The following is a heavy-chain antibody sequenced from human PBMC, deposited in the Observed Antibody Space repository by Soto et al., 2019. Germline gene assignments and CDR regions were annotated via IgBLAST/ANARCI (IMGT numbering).Heavy chain of an antibody. V-gene: IGHV1-69*13. Sequence: ASVKVSCKASGGTFSSYAISWVRQAPGQGLEWMGGIIPIFGTANYAQKFQGRVTITADESTSTAYMELSSLRSEDTAVYYCARAGFGELEGDDYYYYGMDVWGQGTTVTVSS. CDR1: GGTFSSYA. CDR2: IIPIFGTA. D-gene: IGHD3-10*01. CDR3: ARAGFGELEGDDYYYYGMDV. J-gene: IGHJ6*02.